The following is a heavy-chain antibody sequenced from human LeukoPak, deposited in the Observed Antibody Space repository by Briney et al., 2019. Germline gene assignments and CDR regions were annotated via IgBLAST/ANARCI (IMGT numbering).Heavy chain of an antibody. J-gene: IGHJ4*02. CDR3: ARDTGDY. Sequence: GGSLRLSCAASGFTVSRYYMSWVRQAPGKGLEWVSVIYSGGSTYYADSVKGRFTISRDNSKNTLYLQMNSPRAEDTAVHYCARDTGDYWGQGTLVTVSS. V-gene: IGHV3-66*01. CDR2: IYSGGST. D-gene: IGHD4-17*01. CDR1: GFTVSRYY.